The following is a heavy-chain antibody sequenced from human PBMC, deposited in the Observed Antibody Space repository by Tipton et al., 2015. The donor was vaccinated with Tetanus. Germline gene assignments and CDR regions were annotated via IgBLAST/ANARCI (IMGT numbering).Heavy chain of an antibody. Sequence: TLSLTCTVSGGSISSGGYYWSWIRQHPGKGLEWIGYIYYSGSTYYNPSLKSRVTISVDTSKSQFSLKLSSVTAADTAVYYCARDGATKRIAAAGTGDYGVDVWGQGTTVTVSS. V-gene: IGHV4-31*03. J-gene: IGHJ6*02. CDR3: ARDGATKRIAAAGTGDYGVDV. CDR2: IYYSGST. CDR1: GGSISSGGYY. D-gene: IGHD6-13*01.